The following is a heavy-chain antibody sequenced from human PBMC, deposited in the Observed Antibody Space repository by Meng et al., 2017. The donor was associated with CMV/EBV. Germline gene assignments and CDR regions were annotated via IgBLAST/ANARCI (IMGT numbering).Heavy chain of an antibody. Sequence: SETLSLTCTVSGGSVSSGSYYWSWIRQPPGKGLEWIGYIYYSGSTNYNPSPKSRVTISVDTSKNQFSLKLSSVTAADTAVYYCARDVAARPSYYYGMDVWGQGTTVTVSS. CDR3: ARDVAARPSYYYGMDV. V-gene: IGHV4-61*01. J-gene: IGHJ6*02. D-gene: IGHD6-6*01. CDR1: GGSVSSGSYY. CDR2: IYYSGST.